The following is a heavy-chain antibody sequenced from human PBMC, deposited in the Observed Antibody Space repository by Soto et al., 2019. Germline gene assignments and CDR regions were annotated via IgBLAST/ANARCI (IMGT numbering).Heavy chain of an antibody. Sequence: QVHLVQSGPEVRKPGSSVKVSCKASGGTFTKYSISWLRQAPGQGLEWMGGFNPTFGVPNYAQRFHGRVSITTDENRSTAYMDLRSLRSEDTAVYFCASCFVDSRDYPYSNPYGWFDPWGQGTLVTVSS. J-gene: IGHJ5*02. CDR3: ASCFVDSRDYPYSNPYGWFDP. D-gene: IGHD3-22*01. CDR1: GGTFTKYS. V-gene: IGHV1-69*01. CDR2: FNPTFGVP.